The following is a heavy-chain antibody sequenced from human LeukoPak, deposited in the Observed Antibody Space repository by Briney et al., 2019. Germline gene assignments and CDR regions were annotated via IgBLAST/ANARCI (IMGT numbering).Heavy chain of an antibody. CDR2: ISGSGGST. D-gene: IGHD3-3*01. J-gene: IGHJ6*02. V-gene: IGHV3-23*01. Sequence: GGSLRLSCAASGFTFSSDAMSWVRQAPGKGLEWVSAISGSGGSTYYADSVKGRFTISRDNSKNTLYLQMNSLRAEDTAVYYCAKDPSGITIFGVVIKRGDYYYGMDVWGQGTTVTVSS. CDR3: AKDPSGITIFGVVIKRGDYYYGMDV. CDR1: GFTFSSDA.